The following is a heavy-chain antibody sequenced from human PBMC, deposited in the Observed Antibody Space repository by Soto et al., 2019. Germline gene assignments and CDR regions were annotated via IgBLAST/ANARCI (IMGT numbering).Heavy chain of an antibody. Sequence: SETLSLTCTVSGTSISSYYWSWIRQPPGEGLEWIANIHYSGTTNYNPSLASRVTLSVDTSKNQFSLKMTSVTAADRAMYFCARYNSYAIDYWGRGTLVTVSS. D-gene: IGHD2-8*01. J-gene: IGHJ4*02. CDR1: GTSISSYY. CDR2: IHYSGTT. V-gene: IGHV4-59*01. CDR3: ARYNSYAIDY.